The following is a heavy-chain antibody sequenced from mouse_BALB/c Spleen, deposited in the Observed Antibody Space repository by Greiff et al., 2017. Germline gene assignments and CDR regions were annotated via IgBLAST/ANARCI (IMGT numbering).Heavy chain of an antibody. Sequence: VQLQQSGPELVKPGASVKMSCKASGYTFTDYYMDWVKQSHGESFEWIGRVNPYNGGTSYNQKFKGKATLTVDKSSSTAYMELNSLTSEDSAVYYCAQYYGRAYWGQGTLVTVSA. CDR2: VNPYNGGT. CDR3: AQYYGRAY. D-gene: IGHD1-1*01. V-gene: IGHV1-19*01. J-gene: IGHJ3*01. CDR1: GYTFTDYY.